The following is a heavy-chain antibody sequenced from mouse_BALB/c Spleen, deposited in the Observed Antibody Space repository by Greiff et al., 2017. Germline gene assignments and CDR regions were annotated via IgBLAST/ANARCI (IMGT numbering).Heavy chain of an antibody. CDR1: GYAFSSSW. D-gene: IGHD1-2*01. J-gene: IGHJ3*01. V-gene: IGHV1-82*01. CDR2: IYPGDGDA. CDR3: AREGLHYYGYGWFAY. Sequence: QVQLQQSGPELVKPGASVKISCKASGYAFSSSWMNWVKQRPGQGLEWIGRIYPGDGDANYNGKFKGKATLTADKSSSTAYMQLSSLTSVDSAVYFCAREGLHYYGYGWFAYWGQGTLVTVSA.